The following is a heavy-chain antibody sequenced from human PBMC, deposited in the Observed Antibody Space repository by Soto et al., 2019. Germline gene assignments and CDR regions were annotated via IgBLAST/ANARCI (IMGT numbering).Heavy chain of an antibody. J-gene: IGHJ3*02. Sequence: GESLKISCKGSGYSFTSYWIGWVRQMPGKGLEWMGIIYPGDSDTRYSPSFQGQVTISADKSISTAYLQWSSLKASDTDMYYCARRGYCSSTSCTRAAFDIWGQGTMVTVSS. CDR1: GYSFTSYW. D-gene: IGHD2-2*01. CDR2: IYPGDSDT. CDR3: ARRGYCSSTSCTRAAFDI. V-gene: IGHV5-51*01.